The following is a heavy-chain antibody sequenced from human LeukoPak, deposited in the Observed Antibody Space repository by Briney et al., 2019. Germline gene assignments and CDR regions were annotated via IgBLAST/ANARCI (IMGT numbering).Heavy chain of an antibody. CDR2: ISYDGSNK. J-gene: IGHJ4*02. V-gene: IGHV3-30*18. CDR1: GFTFSSYG. CDR3: AKDGGSYAAFDY. Sequence: PGGSLRLSCAASGFTFSSYGMHWVRQAPGKGLEWVAVISYDGSNKYYADSVKGRFTISRDNSKNTLYLQMNSLRAEDTAVYYCAKDGGSYAAFDYWGQGTLVTVSS. D-gene: IGHD1-26*01.